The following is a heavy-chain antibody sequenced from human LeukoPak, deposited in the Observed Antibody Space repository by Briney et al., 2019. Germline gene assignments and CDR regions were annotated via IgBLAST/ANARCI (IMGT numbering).Heavy chain of an antibody. J-gene: IGHJ4*02. D-gene: IGHD6-13*01. CDR2: ISAYNGNT. CDR1: GYTFSSYG. Sequence: ASVRVSCKASGYTFSSYGMSWVRQAPGQGLEWMGWISAYNGNTNYAQMLQGRVTMTTDTSTSTAYMELRSLRSDDTAVYYCARGLVSGAAAGTKSYYFDYWGQGTLVTVSS. V-gene: IGHV1-18*01. CDR3: ARGLVSGAAAGTKSYYFDY.